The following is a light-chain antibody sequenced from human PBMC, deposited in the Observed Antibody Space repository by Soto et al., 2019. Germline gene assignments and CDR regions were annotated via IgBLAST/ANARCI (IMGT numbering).Light chain of an antibody. CDR1: QTISSGS. CDR3: QQDASFPIT. Sequence: EIVLTQSPGTLSLSPGEGATLSCRASQTISSGSLAWYQQKPGQPPRLLIYGASSRAAGIPDRFSGSGSGTEFTLAIKSLQSEGFATYYCQQDASFPITFGQGTRLEIK. V-gene: IGKV3-20*01. J-gene: IGKJ5*01. CDR2: GAS.